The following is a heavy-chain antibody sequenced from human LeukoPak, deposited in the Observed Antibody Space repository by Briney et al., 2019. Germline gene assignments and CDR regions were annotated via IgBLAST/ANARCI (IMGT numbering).Heavy chain of an antibody. CDR2: VNNDGRET. CDR1: GFSFSSYW. J-gene: IGHJ5*02. CDR3: ARGTGELDP. D-gene: IGHD3/OR15-3a*01. V-gene: IGHV3-74*01. Sequence: GGSLRLSCTASGFSFSSYWMHWVRQAPGKGLVWVSYVNNDGRETAHADSVKGRFTISRDNARNTVFMQMNSLRADDTAVYYCARGTGELDPWGQGTLVIVSS.